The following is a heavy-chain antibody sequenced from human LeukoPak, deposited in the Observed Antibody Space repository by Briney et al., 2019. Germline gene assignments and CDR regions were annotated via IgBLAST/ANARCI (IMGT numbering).Heavy chain of an antibody. CDR2: IYHTGST. J-gene: IGHJ4*02. Sequence: PSETLSLTCTVSGGSINSYYWSWIRQSPGKGLEWIGNIYHTGSTNYNPSLKSRVTISVDTSKNQFSLKLTSVTAADTAIYYCARLPLDYGDYGGFEYWGQGILVTVST. CDR1: GGSINSYY. CDR3: ARLPLDYGDYGGFEY. D-gene: IGHD4-23*01. V-gene: IGHV4-59*08.